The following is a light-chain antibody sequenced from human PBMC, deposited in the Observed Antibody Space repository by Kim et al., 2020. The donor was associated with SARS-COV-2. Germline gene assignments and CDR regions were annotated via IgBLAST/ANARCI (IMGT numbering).Light chain of an antibody. Sequence: DIQMTQSPSSLSASVGDRVTITCRASQSISSYLNWYQQKPGKAPKLLLYAASSLLSGVPSRFSGSGSGTDFTLTISSLQPEDIATYYCQQNYNTPLTFGEGTKVDIK. V-gene: IGKV1-39*01. J-gene: IGKJ4*01. CDR1: QSISSY. CDR2: AAS. CDR3: QQNYNTPLT.